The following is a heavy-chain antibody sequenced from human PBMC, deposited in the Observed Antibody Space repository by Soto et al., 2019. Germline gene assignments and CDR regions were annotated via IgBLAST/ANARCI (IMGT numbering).Heavy chain of an antibody. Sequence: PSETLSLTCSVYGGSFNNYFWSWIRQPPGKGLEWIGEISHSGNTNYSPSLKSRVTISIDTSKNQFSLKLTSVTAADTAVYYCARGLVVARPGGIYWGQGTLVTVSS. D-gene: IGHD6-6*01. CDR2: ISHSGNT. CDR1: GGSFNNYF. CDR3: ARGLVVARPGGIY. V-gene: IGHV4-34*01. J-gene: IGHJ4*02.